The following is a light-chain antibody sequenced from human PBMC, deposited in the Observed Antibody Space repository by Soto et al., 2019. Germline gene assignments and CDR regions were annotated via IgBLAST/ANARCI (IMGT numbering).Light chain of an antibody. CDR3: QHYNDYSWT. J-gene: IGKJ1*01. CDR1: QSISIW. CDR2: GTS. V-gene: IGKV1-5*03. Sequence: DIPMTQSPSTLSASVGDRVTITCRASQSISIWLAWYQQKPGRAPNLLIYGTSSLESGVPSRFSGSGSGTEFTLTISRLQPDDFATYYCQHYNDYSWTFGQGTKVEIK.